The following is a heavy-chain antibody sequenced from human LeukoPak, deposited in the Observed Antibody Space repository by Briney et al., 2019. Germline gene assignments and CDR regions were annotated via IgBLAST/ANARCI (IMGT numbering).Heavy chain of an antibody. J-gene: IGHJ4*02. Sequence: PSETLSLTCAVYGGSFSDYSWSWIRQPPGKGLEWIGEINPSGGANHNPSLMSRVSMSVDTSKNQFSLKLSSVTAADTAVYYCARDPPQYYYGSGSYDPDDYWGQGTLVTVSS. CDR2: INPSGGA. CDR1: GGSFSDYS. CDR3: ARDPPQYYYGSGSYDPDDY. D-gene: IGHD3-10*01. V-gene: IGHV4-34*01.